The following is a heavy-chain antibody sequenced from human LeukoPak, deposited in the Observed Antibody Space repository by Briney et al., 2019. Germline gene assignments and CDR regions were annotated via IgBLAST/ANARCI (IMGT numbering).Heavy chain of an antibody. CDR2: IRYDGTDT. V-gene: IGHV3-30*02. CDR3: ATAPYRGGSSWTEFDY. Sequence: PGGSLRLSCAGSGFTFNNYGIHWVRQAPSKGLEWVAFIRYDGTDTYYADSVKGRFNIYRDSSKNTVYLQMNSLRDEDTAVYYCATAPYRGGSSWTEFDYWGQGTLVTVSS. J-gene: IGHJ4*02. D-gene: IGHD6-13*01. CDR1: GFTFNNYG.